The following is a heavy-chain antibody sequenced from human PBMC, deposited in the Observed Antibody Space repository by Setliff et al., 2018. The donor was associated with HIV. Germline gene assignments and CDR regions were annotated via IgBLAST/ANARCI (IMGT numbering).Heavy chain of an antibody. J-gene: IGHJ3*02. CDR2: INHSGGT. Sequence: SETLSLTCAVYGGSFSAYYWSWIRQTPGKGLEWIGEINHSGGTNYNPSLKSRVTMSVDTSKNQFSLKLSSVTAADTAVFYCARDRTGGTFDIWGQGTMVTVSS. V-gene: IGHV4-34*01. CDR3: ARDRTGGTFDI. CDR1: GGSFSAYY. D-gene: IGHD3-16*01.